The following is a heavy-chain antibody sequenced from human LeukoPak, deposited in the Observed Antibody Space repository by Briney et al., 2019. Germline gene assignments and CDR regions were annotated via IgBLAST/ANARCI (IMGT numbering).Heavy chain of an antibody. D-gene: IGHD3-22*01. V-gene: IGHV4-4*07. J-gene: IGHJ4*02. CDR1: GGSLSSYY. Sequence: PSETPSLTWTVSGGSLSSYYWGWIRQPAGKGLGGIGRIYTSGSTNYNPSLKSRVTMSVDTSKNQFSLKLSSVTAADTAVCYCARRHYDSSGYLFWGQGTLVTVSS. CDR3: ARRHYDSSGYLF. CDR2: IYTSGST.